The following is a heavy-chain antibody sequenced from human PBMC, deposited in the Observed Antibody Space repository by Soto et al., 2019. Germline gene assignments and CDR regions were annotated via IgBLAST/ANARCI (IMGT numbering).Heavy chain of an antibody. CDR1: GFTFSSYA. CDR2: ISGSGSTI. D-gene: IGHD3-22*01. Sequence: LRLSCAASGFTFSSYAVSWVRQAPGKGPEWISSISGSGSTIYYADSVKGRFTISRDNSKNTLDLQMSSLRAEDTAVYYCAKVFYYYDSSGYYYFDYWGQGTPVTVSS. V-gene: IGHV3-23*01. J-gene: IGHJ4*02. CDR3: AKVFYYYDSSGYYYFDY.